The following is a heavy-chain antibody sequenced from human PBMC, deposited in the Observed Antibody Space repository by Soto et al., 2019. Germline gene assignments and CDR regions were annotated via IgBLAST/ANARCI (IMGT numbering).Heavy chain of an antibody. CDR2: IYYSGST. CDR1: GGSISSGGYY. CDR3: ARDRLYYGMDV. J-gene: IGHJ6*02. Sequence: SETLSLTCTVSGGSISSGGYYWSWIRQHPGKGLEWIGYIYYSGSTYYNPSLKSRVTISVDTSKNQFSLKLSSVTAADTAVYYCARDRLYYGMDVWGQGTTVTVS. V-gene: IGHV4-31*03.